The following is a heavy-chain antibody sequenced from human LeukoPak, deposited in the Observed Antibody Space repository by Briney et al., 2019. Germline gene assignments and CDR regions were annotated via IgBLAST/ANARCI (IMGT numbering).Heavy chain of an antibody. V-gene: IGHV3-74*01. D-gene: IGHD6-19*01. CDR3: ARGLSYAVAYGDY. CDR1: GFIFSDYW. J-gene: IGHJ4*02. Sequence: GGSLRLSCAPSGFIFSDYWFHWVRHTPGQGLGWVAAINRDGTGTSHADSVRGRFTVSRDNAKNTLYLQLNSLRADDTAVYYCARGLSYAVAYGDYWGQGTLVTVSS. CDR2: INRDGTGT.